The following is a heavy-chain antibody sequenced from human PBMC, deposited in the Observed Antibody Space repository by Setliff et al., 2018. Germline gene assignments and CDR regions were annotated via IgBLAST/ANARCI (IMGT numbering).Heavy chain of an antibody. V-gene: IGHV1-69*05. D-gene: IGHD6-6*01. J-gene: IGHJ6*03. CDR2: IIPIFGTT. CDR3: AREGVDSRSSTDYRYYMDV. CDR1: GGTFKNYG. Sequence: SVKVSCKASGGTFKNYGISWVRQAPGQGLEWMGGIIPIFGTTNYAQKFQGRATIITDESTSTAYMELSSLRSEETAVYYCAREGVDSRSSTDYRYYMDVWGKGTTVTVSS.